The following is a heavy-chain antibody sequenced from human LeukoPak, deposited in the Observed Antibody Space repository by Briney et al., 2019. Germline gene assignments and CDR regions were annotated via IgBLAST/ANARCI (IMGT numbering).Heavy chain of an antibody. D-gene: IGHD3-22*01. V-gene: IGHV4-39*01. CDR2: IYYSGTT. Sequence: SETLSLTCTVSGGSIISSTYYWGWIRQPPGKGLEWIGSIYYSGTTYYNPSLKSRVTISVDTSKNQFSLRLSSVTAADTAVYYCARLRAYYYDSSGYYNFDFWGQGTLVTVSS. CDR3: ARLRAYYYDSSGYYNFDF. CDR1: GGSIISSTYY. J-gene: IGHJ4*02.